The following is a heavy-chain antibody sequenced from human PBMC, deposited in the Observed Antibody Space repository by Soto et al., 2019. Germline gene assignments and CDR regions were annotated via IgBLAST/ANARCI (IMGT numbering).Heavy chain of an antibody. CDR2: IGGSGDTA. D-gene: IGHD3-16*02. V-gene: IGHV3-23*01. CDR1: GFTFSSYA. Sequence: TGGSLRLSCAASGFTFSSYARTWVRQTPGKGLMWVSAIGGSGDTALYADSVKGRFTISRDNSNNPVYLQRNSLRVEDTAKYYFAKVPWVSINFGGVIVDSWGQGTMVTVSS. J-gene: IGHJ4*02. CDR3: AKVPWVSINFGGVIVDS.